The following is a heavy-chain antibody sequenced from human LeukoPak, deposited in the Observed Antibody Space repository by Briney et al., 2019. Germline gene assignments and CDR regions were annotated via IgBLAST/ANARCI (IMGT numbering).Heavy chain of an antibody. D-gene: IGHD2-2*01. CDR2: IDHSGST. CDR3: ARQPSWTVS. J-gene: IGHJ5*02. Sequence: SETLSLTCAVHGGSFSGYYWTWIRQPPGKGLEWIWEIDHSGSTNYNPSLKSRVTISLDTSKNQFSLKLTSVTVADTAVYYCARQPSWTVSWGQGTLVTVSS. CDR1: GGSFSGYY. V-gene: IGHV4-34*01.